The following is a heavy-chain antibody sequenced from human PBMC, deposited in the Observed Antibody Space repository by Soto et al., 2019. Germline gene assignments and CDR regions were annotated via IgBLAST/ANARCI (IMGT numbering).Heavy chain of an antibody. CDR2: IYTSGST. Sequence: ETLSLTCTFSGGCMSSYYWSWIRHPAGKGLEWIGRIYTSGSTNYNPSLKSRVTMSVDTSKNQFSLKLSSVTAADTAVYYCESDWGYGDYGWFFDLWGRGTLVTVSS. J-gene: IGHJ2*01. V-gene: IGHV4-4*07. CDR1: GGCMSSYY. CDR3: ESDWGYGDYGWFFDL. D-gene: IGHD4-17*01.